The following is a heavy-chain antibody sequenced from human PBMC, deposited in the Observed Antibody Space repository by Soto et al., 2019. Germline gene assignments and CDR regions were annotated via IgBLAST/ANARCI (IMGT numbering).Heavy chain of an antibody. CDR3: ARTIFLYSFDY. CDR1: RGSITNYF. D-gene: IGHD3-9*01. V-gene: IGHV4-59*12. J-gene: IGHJ4*02. CDR2: ISYSGST. Sequence: PSETLSLTCTVSRGSITNYFWTWIRQSPGRGLEWIGYISYSGSTYYNPSLKSRVTISVDTSKNQFSLKLSSVTAADTAVYYCARTIFLYSFDYWGQGTLVTVSS.